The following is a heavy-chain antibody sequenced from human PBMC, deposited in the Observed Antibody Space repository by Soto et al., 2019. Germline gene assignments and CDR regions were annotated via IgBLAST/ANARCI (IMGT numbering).Heavy chain of an antibody. V-gene: IGHV1-69*01. D-gene: IGHD2-2*01. CDR1: GGTFSSYA. CDR3: AASQGSSTSFEIYYYYYYGMDV. J-gene: IGHJ6*02. CDR2: IIPISGTA. Sequence: QVQLVQSGAEVKKPGSSVKVSCKASGGTFSSYAISWVRQAPGQGLEWMGGIIPISGTANDAQKFQGRVTITADESTSTAYMELSSMRSEDTTAYYCAASQGSSTSFEIYYYYYYGMDVWGQGTTVTVSS.